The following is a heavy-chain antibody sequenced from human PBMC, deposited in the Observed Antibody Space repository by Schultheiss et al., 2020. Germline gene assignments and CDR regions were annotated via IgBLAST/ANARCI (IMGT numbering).Heavy chain of an antibody. CDR1: GGTFSSYA. CDR2: IIPIFGTA. J-gene: IGHJ6*02. CDR3: ARDEGATIAFYYYGMDV. Sequence: VKVSCKASGGTFSSYAISWVRQAPGQGLEWMGGIIPIFGTANYAQKFQGRVTITADESTSTAYMELRSLRSDDTAVYYCARDEGATIAFYYYGMDVWGQGTTATVS. V-gene: IGHV1-69*13. D-gene: IGHD5-12*01.